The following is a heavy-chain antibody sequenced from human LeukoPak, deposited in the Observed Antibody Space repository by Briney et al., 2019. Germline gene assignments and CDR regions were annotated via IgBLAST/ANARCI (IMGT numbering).Heavy chain of an antibody. V-gene: IGHV3-48*03. CDR2: ISSSGSTI. J-gene: IGHJ6*02. Sequence: GGSLRLSCAASGFTFSSYEMNWVRQAPGKGLEWVSYISSSGSTIYYADSVKGRFTISRDNAKNSLYLQMNSLRAEDTAVYYCARKVVVVYYGMDVWGQGTTDTVSS. CDR3: ARKVVVVYYGMDV. CDR1: GFTFSSYE. D-gene: IGHD2-21*01.